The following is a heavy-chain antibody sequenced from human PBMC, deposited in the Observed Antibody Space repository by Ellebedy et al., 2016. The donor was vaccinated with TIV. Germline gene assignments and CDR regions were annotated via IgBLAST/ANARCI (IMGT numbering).Heavy chain of an antibody. J-gene: IGHJ4*02. D-gene: IGHD1-1*01. V-gene: IGHV3-23*01. CDR2: ISGSGGST. CDR3: AKSPTGTTDY. CDR1: GFTFSSYA. Sequence: GESLKISXAASGFTFSSYAMSWVRQAPGKGLEWVSAISGSGGSTYYADSVKGRFTISRDNSKNTLYLQMNSLRAEDTAVYYCAKSPTGTTDYWGQGTLVTVSS.